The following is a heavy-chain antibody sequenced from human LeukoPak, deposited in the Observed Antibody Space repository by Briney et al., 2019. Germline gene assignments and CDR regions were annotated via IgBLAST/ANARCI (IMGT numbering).Heavy chain of an antibody. Sequence: GGSPRLSCAASGFTFSSYSMNWVRQAPGKGLEWVSYISSSSSTIYYADSVKGRFTISRDNAKNSLYLQMNSLRAEDTAVYYCARAGIVVVVADSYYFDYWGQGTLVTVSS. V-gene: IGHV3-48*04. D-gene: IGHD2-15*01. CDR1: GFTFSSYS. J-gene: IGHJ4*02. CDR2: ISSSSSTI. CDR3: ARAGIVVVVADSYYFDY.